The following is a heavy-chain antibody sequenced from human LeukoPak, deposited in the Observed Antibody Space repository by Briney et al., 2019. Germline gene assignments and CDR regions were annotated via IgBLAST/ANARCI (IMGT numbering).Heavy chain of an antibody. CDR1: GYTFTDYY. CDR3: ATGRSVWLWGAFDI. CDR2: VDPEDGET. V-gene: IGHV1-69-2*01. J-gene: IGHJ3*02. D-gene: IGHD3-22*01. Sequence: ASVKISCKVSGYTFTDYYMHWVQQAPGKGLEWMGLVDPEDGETIYAEKFQGRVTINADTSTDTAYMELSSLRSEDTAVYYCATGRSVWLWGAFDIWGQGTMVTVSS.